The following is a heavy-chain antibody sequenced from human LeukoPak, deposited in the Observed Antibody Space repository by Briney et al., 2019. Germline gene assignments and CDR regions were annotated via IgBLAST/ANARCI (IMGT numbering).Heavy chain of an antibody. V-gene: IGHV3-48*04. CDR2: VSSGSGTTM. D-gene: IGHD1-26*01. J-gene: IGHJ4*02. CDR3: ARVGGTYDFDN. CDR1: GFTFSHYS. Sequence: GGSLRLSCVAPGFTFSHYSMSWVRQAPGKGLEWVSYVSSGSGTTMYYTDSVKGRFTISRDSAKNSLYLQMNSLRAEDTAVYYCARVGGTYDFDNWGQGTLVTVS.